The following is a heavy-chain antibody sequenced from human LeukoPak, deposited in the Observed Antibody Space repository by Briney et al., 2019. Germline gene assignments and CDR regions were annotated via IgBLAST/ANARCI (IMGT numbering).Heavy chain of an antibody. V-gene: IGHV1-8*02. CDR3: ATLHKTGANYYYYYGMDV. D-gene: IGHD7-27*01. CDR1: GYTFTGYY. CDR2: MNPNSGNT. J-gene: IGHJ6*02. Sequence: GASVKVSCKASGYTFTGYYMHWVRQATGQGLEWMGWMNPNSGNTGYAQKFQGRVTMTRNTSISTAYMELSSLRSEDTAVYYCATLHKTGANYYYYYGMDVWGQGTTVTVSS.